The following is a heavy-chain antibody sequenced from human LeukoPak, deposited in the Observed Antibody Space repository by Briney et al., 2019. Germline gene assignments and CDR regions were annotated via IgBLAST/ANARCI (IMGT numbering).Heavy chain of an antibody. J-gene: IGHJ4*02. CDR3: ARLGARQMLEY. CDR2: IKQDGGQI. D-gene: IGHD4-17*01. V-gene: IGHV3-7*01. CDR1: EFTFSSYW. Sequence: GGSLRLSCAASEFTFSSYWMSWVRQAPGKGLEWVANIKQDGGQIYYLESVKGRFTVSRGNAKNSLYLQMDSLRAEDTAVYYCARLGARQMLEYWGQGTLVTVSS.